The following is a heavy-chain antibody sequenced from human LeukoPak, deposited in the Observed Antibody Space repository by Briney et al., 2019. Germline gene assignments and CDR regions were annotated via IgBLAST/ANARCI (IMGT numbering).Heavy chain of an antibody. Sequence: LETLSLTCTVSGGSISSSSYYWGWIRQPPGKGLEWIGSIYYSGSTYYNPSLKSRVTISVDTSKNQFSLKLSSVTAADTAVYYCARREGFGELYRVWGQGTLVTVSS. CDR2: IYYSGST. CDR3: ARREGFGELYRV. D-gene: IGHD3-10*01. J-gene: IGHJ4*02. V-gene: IGHV4-39*01. CDR1: GGSISSSSYY.